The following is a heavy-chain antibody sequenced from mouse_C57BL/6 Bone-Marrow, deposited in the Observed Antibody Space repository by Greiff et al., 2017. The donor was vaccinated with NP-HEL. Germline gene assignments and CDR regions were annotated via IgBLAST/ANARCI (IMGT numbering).Heavy chain of an antibody. Sequence: VQLQHPGAELVKPGASVKLSCKASGYTFTSYWMQWVKQRPGQGLEWIGEIDPSDSYTNYNQKFKGKATLTVDTSSSTAYMQLSSLTSEDSAVYYCAYSNYDYFDYWGQGTTLTVSS. D-gene: IGHD2-5*01. CDR1: GYTFTSYW. J-gene: IGHJ2*01. CDR3: AYSNYDYFDY. CDR2: IDPSDSYT. V-gene: IGHV1-50*01.